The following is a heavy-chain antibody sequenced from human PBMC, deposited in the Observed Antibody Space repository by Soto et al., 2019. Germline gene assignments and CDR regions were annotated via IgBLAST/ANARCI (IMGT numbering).Heavy chain of an antibody. V-gene: IGHV4-34*01. CDR2: VNHSGTT. D-gene: IGHD2-2*01. CDR1: GGSFSGYY. CDR3: ARGIGYCSSINCYSSRRLRFDS. Sequence: QVQLQQWGAGLLKPSETLSLTCAVYGGSFSGYYWTWIRQSPEKGLEWIGEVNHSGTTYYNPSLKNRVNISVQTPKNQFSLKMSSVTDADTAVYYCARGIGYCSSINCYSSRRLRFDSWGQGTLVTVSS. J-gene: IGHJ4*02.